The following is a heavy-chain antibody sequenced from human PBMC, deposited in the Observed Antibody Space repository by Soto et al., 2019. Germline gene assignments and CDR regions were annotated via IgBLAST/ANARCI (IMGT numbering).Heavy chain of an antibody. V-gene: IGHV4-59*01. Sequence: QVQLQESGPGLVKPSETLSLTCTVSGGSISSYYWSWIRQPPRKGLEWIGYIYYSGSTNYNPSLKSRVTISVDTSKNQFSLKLSSVTAADTAVYYCARGEGYYDSSGYYFSSYYFDYWGQGTLVTVSS. CDR1: GGSISSYY. CDR3: ARGEGYYDSSGYYFSSYYFDY. J-gene: IGHJ4*02. D-gene: IGHD3-22*01. CDR2: IYYSGST.